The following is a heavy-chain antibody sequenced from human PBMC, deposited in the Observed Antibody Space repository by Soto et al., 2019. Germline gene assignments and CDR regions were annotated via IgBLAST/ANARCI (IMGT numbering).Heavy chain of an antibody. J-gene: IGHJ4*02. V-gene: IGHV4-34*01. CDR3: ARGRGNYYDSSGYSGHYFDY. Sequence: QVQLQQWGAGLLKPSETLSLTCAVYGGSFSGYYWSWIRQPPGKGLEWIGEINHSGSTNYNPSLKRRVTISVDTSKNQFSLKLSSVTAADTAVYYCARGRGNYYDSSGYSGHYFDYWGQGTLVTVSS. CDR1: GGSFSGYY. D-gene: IGHD3-22*01. CDR2: INHSGST.